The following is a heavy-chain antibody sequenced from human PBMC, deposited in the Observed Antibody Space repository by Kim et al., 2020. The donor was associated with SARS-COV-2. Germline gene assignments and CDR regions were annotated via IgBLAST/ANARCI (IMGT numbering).Heavy chain of an antibody. J-gene: IGHJ4*02. CDR1: GYTFTAYA. Sequence: ASVKVSCKASGYTFTAYATNWVRQAPGRGLEWLGWINPSTGHPTYAPDFTGRFVLSLDTSVSTAYLQIPSLKAEDSGVYYCVRDDPGTSKVTTFDHWGQGTLVTVSS. CDR2: INPSTGHP. CDR3: VRDDPGTSKVTTFDH. D-gene: IGHD4-17*01. V-gene: IGHV7-4-1*01.